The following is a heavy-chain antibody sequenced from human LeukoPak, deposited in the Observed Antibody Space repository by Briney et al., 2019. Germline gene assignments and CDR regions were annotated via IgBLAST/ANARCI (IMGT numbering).Heavy chain of an antibody. CDR2: ISSSSNYI. CDR1: GFTFSSYN. D-gene: IGHD4-23*01. J-gene: IGHJ4*02. CDR3: ARFGNYGGNSIDY. V-gene: IGHV3-21*04. Sequence: GGSLRLSCAASGFTFSSYNMNWVRQAPGKELEWVSSISSSSNYIYYADSVKGRLTISRDNSKNTLYLQMNSLRAEDTAVYYCARFGNYGGNSIDYWGQGTLVTVSS.